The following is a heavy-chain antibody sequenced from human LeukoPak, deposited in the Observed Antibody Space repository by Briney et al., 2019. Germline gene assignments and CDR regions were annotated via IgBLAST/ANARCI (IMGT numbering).Heavy chain of an antibody. Sequence: GGSLRLSCAASGFTFSSYWMSWVRQAPGKGLEWVANIKQDGSEKYYVDSVKGRFTISRDNAKNSLYLQMNSLRAEDTAVYYCARDLVYHYYYMDVWGKGTTVTVSS. CDR2: IKQDGSEK. J-gene: IGHJ6*03. D-gene: IGHD2-15*01. CDR1: GFTFSSYW. V-gene: IGHV3-7*01. CDR3: ARDLVYHYYYMDV.